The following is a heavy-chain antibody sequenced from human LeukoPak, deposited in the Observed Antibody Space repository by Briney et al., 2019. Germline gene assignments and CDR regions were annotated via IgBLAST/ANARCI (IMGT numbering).Heavy chain of an antibody. Sequence: GGSLRLSCAASGFTFSTSWMSWVRQAPGKGLEWVANIKQDGSEKYYVDSVKGRFTISRDNAKNSLYLQMNSLRAEDTAVYYCATSLFYGSGRAFDYWGQGTLVTVSS. CDR2: IKQDGSEK. CDR1: GFTFSTSW. V-gene: IGHV3-7*01. CDR3: ATSLFYGSGRAFDY. J-gene: IGHJ4*02. D-gene: IGHD3-10*01.